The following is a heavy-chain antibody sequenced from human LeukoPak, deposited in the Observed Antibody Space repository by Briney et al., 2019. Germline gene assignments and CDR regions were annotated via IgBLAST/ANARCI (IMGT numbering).Heavy chain of an antibody. V-gene: IGHV3-11*04. CDR1: GFTSSDHY. CDR3: ARVEELERPFDY. D-gene: IGHD1-1*01. J-gene: IGHJ4*02. CDR2: ISSSGSTI. Sequence: GGSLRLSCVASGFTSSDHYMNWVRQAPGKGLEWVSYISSSGSTIYYADSVKGRFTISRDNAKNSLYLQMNSLRAEDTAVYYCARVEELERPFDYWGQGTLVTVSS.